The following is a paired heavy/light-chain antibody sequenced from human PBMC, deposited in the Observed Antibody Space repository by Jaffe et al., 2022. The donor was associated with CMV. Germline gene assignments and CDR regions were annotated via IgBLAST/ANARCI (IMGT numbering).Light chain of an antibody. J-gene: IGKJ1*01. Sequence: ESVLTQSPGTLSLSPGEGATLSCRASQSVRSTYISWYQQKPGQAPRLLIYYTSTRAAGIPDRFSGSGSGTDFTLTISRLEPEDFAVYYCQHYDTSSRTFGQGTKVEI. CDR2: YTS. V-gene: IGKV3-20*01. CDR3: QHYDTSSRT. CDR1: QSVRSTY.
Heavy chain of an antibody. D-gene: IGHD1-7*01. CDR1: GFTFSSYS. V-gene: IGHV3-21*01. Sequence: EERLVESGGGLVKPGGSLRVFCEGSGFTFSSYSINWVRQAPGKGLEWVACVSSGSRDIDYADSVKGRFTIARDNANYSLSLQMNSLRVEDTAVYYCARGELNMDVWGKGTTVTVSS. CDR2: VSSGSRDI. CDR3: ARGELNMDV. J-gene: IGHJ6*03.